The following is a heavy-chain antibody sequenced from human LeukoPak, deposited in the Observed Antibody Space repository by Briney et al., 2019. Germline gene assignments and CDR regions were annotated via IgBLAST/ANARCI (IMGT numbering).Heavy chain of an antibody. CDR2: ISGGGSST. CDR1: GFTFSSYA. V-gene: IGHV3-23*01. D-gene: IGHD3-10*01. J-gene: IGHJ4*02. CDR3: ARLLVLTRVFDY. Sequence: GGSLRLSCAASGFTFSSYAMSWVRQAPGKGLEWVSAISGGGSSTYYADSVKGRFTISRDNSMNTLYLQMNSLRAEDTAVYYCARLLVLTRVFDYWGQGTLVTVSS.